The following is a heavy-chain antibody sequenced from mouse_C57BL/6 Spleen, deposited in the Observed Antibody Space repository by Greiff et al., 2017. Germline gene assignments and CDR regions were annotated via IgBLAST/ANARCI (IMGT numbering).Heavy chain of an antibody. CDR2: IDPSDSYT. CDR3: ARSGLRRAWFAY. D-gene: IGHD2-4*01. Sequence: QVQLQQPGAELVMPGASVKLSCKASGYTFTSYWMHWVKQRPGQGLEWIGEIDPSDSYTNYNQKFKGKSTLTVDKSSSTAYMQLSSLTSEDSAVYDCARSGLRRAWFAYWGQGTLVTVSA. V-gene: IGHV1-69*01. J-gene: IGHJ3*01. CDR1: GYTFTSYW.